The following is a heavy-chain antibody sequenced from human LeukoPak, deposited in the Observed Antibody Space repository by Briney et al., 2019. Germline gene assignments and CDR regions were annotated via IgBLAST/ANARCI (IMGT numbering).Heavy chain of an antibody. CDR1: GGTFSSYA. J-gene: IGHJ4*02. V-gene: IGHV1-69*13. CDR3: ASESSDSSGIYFDY. Sequence: SVKVSCKASGGTFSSYASSWVRQAPGQGLEWMGGIIPIFGTANYAQKFQGRVTITADESTSTAYMELSSLRSEDTAVYYCASESSDSSGIYFDYWGQGTLVTVSS. CDR2: IIPIFGTA. D-gene: IGHD3-22*01.